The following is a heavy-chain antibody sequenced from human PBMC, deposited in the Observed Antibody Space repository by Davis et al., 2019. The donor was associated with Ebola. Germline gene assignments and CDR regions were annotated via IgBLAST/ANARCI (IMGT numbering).Heavy chain of an antibody. CDR3: AKERGGSRITMIVVAPDAFDI. Sequence: GESLKISCAASAFAFSRYAMNWVRQAPGKGLEWVSAISVSGGSTYYADSVKGRFTISRDNSKNTLYLQMNSLRAEDTAIYYCAKERGGSRITMIVVAPDAFDIWGQGTVVTVSS. D-gene: IGHD3-22*01. CDR1: AFAFSRYA. V-gene: IGHV3-23*01. J-gene: IGHJ3*02. CDR2: ISVSGGST.